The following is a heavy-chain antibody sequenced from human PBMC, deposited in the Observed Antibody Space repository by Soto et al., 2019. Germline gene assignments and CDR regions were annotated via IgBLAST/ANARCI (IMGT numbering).Heavy chain of an antibody. CDR2: ISLTGATI. J-gene: IGHJ6*04. CDR1: GFSFSDYS. D-gene: IGHD3-3*01. V-gene: IGHV3-23*01. CDR3: AKGVEWLLYPGLDV. Sequence: PGGSLRLSCVGSGFSFSDYSMNWVRQVPGKGPEWVAFISLTGATISYRDSVKGRFTIFKDRSRNTAYLQMNSLRAEDTAVYYCAKGVEWLLYPGLDVWGKGTTVTVSS.